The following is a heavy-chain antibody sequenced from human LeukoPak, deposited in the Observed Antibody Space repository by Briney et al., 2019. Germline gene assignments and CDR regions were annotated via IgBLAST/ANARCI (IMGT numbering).Heavy chain of an antibody. CDR2: IIPIFGTA. CDR1: GGTFSSYA. CDR3: ARDVPDYYYGMDV. V-gene: IGHV1-69*06. J-gene: IGHJ6*02. Sequence: SVKVSCKASGGTFSSYAISWVRQAPGQGLEWMGGIIPIFGTANYAQKFQGRVTITADKSTSTAYMELSSLRSEDTAVYYCARDVPDYYYGMDVWGQGTTVTVSS.